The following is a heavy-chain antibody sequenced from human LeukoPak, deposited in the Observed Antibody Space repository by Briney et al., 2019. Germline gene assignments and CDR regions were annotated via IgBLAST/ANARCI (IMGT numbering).Heavy chain of an antibody. CDR3: ARRQLSRFDY. Sequence: GGSLRLSCAASGFTFSTYGMHWVRQAPGKGLEWVAFIWYDGSNKYYADSVKGRFTISRDNYKNTLYLQMNSLRAEDTAVYYCARRQLSRFDYWGQGTLVTVSS. D-gene: IGHD6-13*01. CDR1: GFTFSTYG. J-gene: IGHJ4*02. V-gene: IGHV3-33*01. CDR2: IWYDGSNK.